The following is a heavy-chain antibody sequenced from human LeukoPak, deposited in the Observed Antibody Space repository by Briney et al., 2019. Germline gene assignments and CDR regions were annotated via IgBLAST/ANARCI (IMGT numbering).Heavy chain of an antibody. CDR2: LFTDGTT. CDR1: GFSVSGHY. CDR3: ARDRPYYDKGDMDV. V-gene: IGHV3-53*01. D-gene: IGHD3-16*01. J-gene: IGHJ6*02. Sequence: GAPRLSCAASGFSVSGHYMSWVRQAPGKGLQWVSILFTDGTTYYADSVRGRFAISRDSYRNTLYLHMTGLRADDAALYFCARDRPYYDKGDMDVWGQGTMVTVSS.